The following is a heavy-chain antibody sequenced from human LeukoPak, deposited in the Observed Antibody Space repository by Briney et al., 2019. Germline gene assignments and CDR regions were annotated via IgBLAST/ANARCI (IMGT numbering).Heavy chain of an antibody. J-gene: IGHJ4*02. CDR2: IKSKTDGGTT. Sequence: GGSLRLSCAASGFTFSNAWMSWVRQAPGKGLEWGGRIKSKTDGGTTDYAAPVKGRFTISRDDSKNTLYLQMNSLKTEDTAVYYCTTGLVLGYCSGGSCYDAKDYWGQGTLVTVSS. D-gene: IGHD2-15*01. CDR3: TTGLVLGYCSGGSCYDAKDY. CDR1: GFTFSNAW. V-gene: IGHV3-15*01.